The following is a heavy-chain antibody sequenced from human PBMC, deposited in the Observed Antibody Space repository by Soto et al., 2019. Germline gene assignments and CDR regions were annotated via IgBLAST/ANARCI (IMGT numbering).Heavy chain of an antibody. Sequence: ASVKVSCKASGYTFRDYYIHWVRQAPGQGLEWMGWINPNSGGTKYAPKFQGGVTMTRDTSITTAYMELSRLRSGDTAVYYCAREPATAKPEGVDFWGQGTLVTVSS. CDR1: GYTFRDYY. CDR2: INPNSGGT. V-gene: IGHV1-2*02. D-gene: IGHD1-1*01. CDR3: AREPATAKPEGVDF. J-gene: IGHJ4*02.